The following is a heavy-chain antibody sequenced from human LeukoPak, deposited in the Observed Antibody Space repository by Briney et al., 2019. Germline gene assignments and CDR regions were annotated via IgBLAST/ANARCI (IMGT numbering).Heavy chain of an antibody. CDR3: AREGL. CDR1: GDSITGYY. V-gene: IGHV4-39*07. Sequence: SETLSLTCSVSGDSITGYYWGWIRQPPGKGLEWIGNIYYTGNTYYNSSLKSRVTISVDTSKNQFSLKLSSVTAADTAVYYCAREGLWGQGTLVTVSS. J-gene: IGHJ4*02. CDR2: IYYTGNT.